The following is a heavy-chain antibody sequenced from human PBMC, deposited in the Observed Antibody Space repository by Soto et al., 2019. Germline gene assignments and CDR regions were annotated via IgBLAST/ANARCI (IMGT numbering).Heavy chain of an antibody. J-gene: IGHJ6*02. Sequence: SETLSLTCTVSGGSVSSSSYSWGWIRQSPRKGLEWIGTIYSSENTYYNPSLLSRVTISVDTSKNEFSVRLSSVTAADTAVYYCARLNGYCISTNYYFYGMDVWGQGTTVTVSS. V-gene: IGHV4-39*01. CDR2: IYSSENT. D-gene: IGHD2-2*03. CDR1: GGSVSSSSYS. CDR3: ARLNGYCISTNYYFYGMDV.